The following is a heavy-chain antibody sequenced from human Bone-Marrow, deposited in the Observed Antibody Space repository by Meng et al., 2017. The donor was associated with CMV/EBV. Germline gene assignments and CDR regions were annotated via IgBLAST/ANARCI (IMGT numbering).Heavy chain of an antibody. J-gene: IGHJ4*02. CDR3: AREVVLSG. CDR1: GFTFSSYW. Sequence: GESLKISCAASGFTFSSYWMSWVRQAPGKGLEWVANIKQDGSEKYYVDSVKGRFSISRDNAKNSLYLQMNSLRAEDTAVDYCAREVVLSGWGQGTLDTVYS. CDR2: IKQDGSEK. V-gene: IGHV3-7*01. D-gene: IGHD2-8*02.